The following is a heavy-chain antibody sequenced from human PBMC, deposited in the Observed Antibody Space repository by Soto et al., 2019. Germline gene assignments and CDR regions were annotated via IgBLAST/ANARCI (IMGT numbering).Heavy chain of an antibody. CDR1: GYRFADYW. CDR2: IDPSDSQT. Sequence: GESLKISCKGSGYRFADYWITWVRQKPGKGLEWMGRIDPSDSQTYYSPSFRGHVTISVTKSITTVFLQWSSLRASDTAMYYCARQIYDSDTGPNFQYYFDSWGQGTPVTVSS. D-gene: IGHD3-22*01. J-gene: IGHJ4*02. CDR3: ARQIYDSDTGPNFQYYFDS. V-gene: IGHV5-10-1*01.